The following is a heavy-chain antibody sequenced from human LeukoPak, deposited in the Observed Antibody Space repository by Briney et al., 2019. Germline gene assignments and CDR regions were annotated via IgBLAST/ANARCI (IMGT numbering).Heavy chain of an antibody. D-gene: IGHD2-15*01. Sequence: NPGGSLRLSCAASGFTFSNAWTSWVRQAPGKGLEWVGRIKSKTDGGTTDYAAPVKGRFTISRDDSKNTLYLQMNSLKTEDTAVYYCTTARGYCSGGSCSFVDYWGQGTLVTVSS. CDR2: IKSKTDGGTT. CDR3: TTARGYCSGGSCSFVDY. V-gene: IGHV3-15*01. J-gene: IGHJ4*02. CDR1: GFTFSNAW.